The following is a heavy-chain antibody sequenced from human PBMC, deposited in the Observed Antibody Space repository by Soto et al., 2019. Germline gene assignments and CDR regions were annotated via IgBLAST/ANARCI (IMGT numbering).Heavy chain of an antibody. D-gene: IGHD2-15*01. V-gene: IGHV3-15*07. CDR3: TTHHTGSSWYGRFDY. CDR1: GFAFSDVW. Sequence: EVQLLESGGGLVQPGGSLRLSCAASGFAFSDVWVNWVRQAPGKGLDWVGRIKSKTDGGTTDYAAPVKGRFTISRDDSKNTLYLEMNSLQTEDTAVYYCTTHHTGSSWYGRFDYWGQGTLVTVSS. CDR2: IKSKTDGGTT. J-gene: IGHJ4*02.